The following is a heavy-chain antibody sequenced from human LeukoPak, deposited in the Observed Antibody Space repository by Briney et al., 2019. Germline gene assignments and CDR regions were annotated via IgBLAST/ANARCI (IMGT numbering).Heavy chain of an antibody. Sequence: GGSLRLSCAASGFTFSSYSMNWVRQAPGKGLEWVSYMSSSSDTIYYADSVKGRFTISRDNAKNSLYRQMNGLRAEDTAVYYCARSSGYPYFDYWGQGTLVTVSS. CDR2: MSSSSDTI. D-gene: IGHD6-19*01. J-gene: IGHJ4*02. V-gene: IGHV3-48*01. CDR1: GFTFSSYS. CDR3: ARSSGYPYFDY.